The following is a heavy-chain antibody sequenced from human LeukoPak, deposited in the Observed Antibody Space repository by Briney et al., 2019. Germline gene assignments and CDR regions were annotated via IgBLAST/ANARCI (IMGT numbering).Heavy chain of an antibody. D-gene: IGHD5-12*01. V-gene: IGHV3-9*01. CDR2: ISRNTGSI. J-gene: IGHJ4*02. Sequence: GGSLRLSCAASGFTFDDYAMHWVRQAPGKDLEWVSGISRNTGSIGYANSVRGRFTISRDNAKNSLYLQMNSLRAEDTALYYCAKDRGYDWVPPSLDYWGQGTMVIVSS. CDR1: GFTFDDYA. CDR3: AKDRGYDWVPPSLDY.